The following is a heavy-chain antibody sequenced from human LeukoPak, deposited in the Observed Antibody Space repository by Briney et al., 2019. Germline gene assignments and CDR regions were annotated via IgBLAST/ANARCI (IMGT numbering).Heavy chain of an antibody. V-gene: IGHV1-2*02. CDR1: GYTFTGYY. CDR2: INPNSGGT. D-gene: IGHD1-26*01. J-gene: IGHJ6*04. Sequence: ASVKVSCKASGYTFTGYYIHWVRQAPGQGLEWVGWINPNSGGTNNAQKFQSRVTMTRDTSISTAYMELSSLRSDDTAVYYCARALTLYSGSYYPQDVWGKGTTVTVSS. CDR3: ARALTLYSGSYYPQDV.